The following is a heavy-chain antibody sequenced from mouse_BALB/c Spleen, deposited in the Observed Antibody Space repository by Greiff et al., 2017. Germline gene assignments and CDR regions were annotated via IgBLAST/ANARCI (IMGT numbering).Heavy chain of an antibody. CDR3: ARGLRLRYFDV. J-gene: IGHJ1*01. CDR1: GYTFTSYT. Sequence: QVQLQQSAAELARPGASVKMSCKASGYTFTSYTMHWVKQRPGQGLEWIGYINPSSGYTEYNQKFKDKTTLTADKSSSTAYMQLSSLTSEDSAVYYCARGLRLRYFDVWGAGTTVTVSS. D-gene: IGHD1-2*01. V-gene: IGHV1-4*02. CDR2: INPSSGYT.